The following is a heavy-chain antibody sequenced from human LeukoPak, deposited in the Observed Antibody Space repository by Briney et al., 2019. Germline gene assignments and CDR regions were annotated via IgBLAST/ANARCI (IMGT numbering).Heavy chain of an antibody. CDR3: ARGAGSSWYLFV. V-gene: IGHV4-4*07. J-gene: IGHJ4*02. CDR2: IYTSGST. CDR1: GGSISSYY. D-gene: IGHD6-13*01. Sequence: PSETLSLTCTVSGGSISSYYWSWLRQPAGKGLEWIGRIYTSGSTNYNPSLKSRVTISVDTSKNQFSLKLSSVTAADTAVYFCARGAGSSWYLFVWGQGTLVTVSS.